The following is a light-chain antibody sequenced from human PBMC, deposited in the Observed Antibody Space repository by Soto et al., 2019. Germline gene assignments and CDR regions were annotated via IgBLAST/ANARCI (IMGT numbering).Light chain of an antibody. CDR1: QFISTY. V-gene: IGKV3-11*01. J-gene: IGKJ5*01. CDR3: QQRNTWPIT. Sequence: EIVLTQSPATLSLSPGERATLSCRVSQFISTYLHWYQQKPGQAPRLLIHDASKRATGIPARFSGSGSGTDFTLTISSLEPEDFAVYYCQQRNTWPITFGQGTRLEIK. CDR2: DAS.